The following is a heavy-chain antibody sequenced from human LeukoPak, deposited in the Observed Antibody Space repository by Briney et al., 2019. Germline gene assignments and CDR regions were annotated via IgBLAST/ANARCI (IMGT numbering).Heavy chain of an antibody. V-gene: IGHV3-23*01. J-gene: IGHJ4*02. D-gene: IGHD3-10*01. Sequence: GGSLRLSCAASGFTFSSYAMSWVRQAPGEGLEWVSAISGSGGSTYYADSVKGRFTISRDNSKNTLYLQMNSLRAEDTAVYYCAKVISELLWFGEPTGGYFDYWGQGTLVTVSS. CDR3: AKVISELLWFGEPTGGYFDY. CDR1: GFTFSSYA. CDR2: ISGSGGST.